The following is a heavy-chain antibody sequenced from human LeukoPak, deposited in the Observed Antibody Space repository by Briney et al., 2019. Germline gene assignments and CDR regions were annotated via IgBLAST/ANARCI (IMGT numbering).Heavy chain of an antibody. D-gene: IGHD5-12*01. J-gene: IGHJ6*03. CDR1: GDSISNYY. V-gene: IGHV4-59*01. CDR3: ASFNYDVTGASYMDV. CDR2: LFYSGST. Sequence: SETLSLTCTVSGDSISNYYWTWIRQPPGKGLEWVGYLFYSGSTNYNPSFTSRETISLDTSTKQVSLKRMSVPAADTAVYYCASFNYDVTGASYMDVWGKGTTVTVSS.